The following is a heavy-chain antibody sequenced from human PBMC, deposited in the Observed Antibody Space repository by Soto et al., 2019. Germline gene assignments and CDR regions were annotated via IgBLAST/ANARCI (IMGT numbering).Heavy chain of an antibody. D-gene: IGHD3-22*01. CDR2: FDPEDGET. CDR1: GYTLTELS. Sequence: ASVKVSCKVSGYTLTELSMHWVRQAPGKGLEWMGGFDPEDGETIYAQKFQGRVTITEDTSTGTAYMELSSLRSEDTAVYYCARGPSGYYSYFDYWGQGTLVTVSS. CDR3: ARGPSGYYSYFDY. J-gene: IGHJ4*02. V-gene: IGHV1-24*01.